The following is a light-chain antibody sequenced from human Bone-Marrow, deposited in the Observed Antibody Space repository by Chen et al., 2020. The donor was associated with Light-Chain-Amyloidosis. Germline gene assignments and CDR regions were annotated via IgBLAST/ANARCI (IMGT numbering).Light chain of an antibody. J-gene: IGLJ1*01. Sequence: QSALTQPASVSGSPGQSITISCSGTSSDVGGYNYVDWYQQNPGKAPKLMIHDVSNRPSGVAIPCSGSKPANTASLSISGLQAEHEADYYCSSYTSSSICVFGTGTKVTVL. CDR3: SSYTSSSICV. CDR1: SSDVGGYNY. V-gene: IGLV2-14*01. CDR2: DVS.